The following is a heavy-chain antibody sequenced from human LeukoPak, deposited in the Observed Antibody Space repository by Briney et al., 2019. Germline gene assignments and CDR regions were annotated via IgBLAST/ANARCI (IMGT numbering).Heavy chain of an antibody. Sequence: PGGSLRLSCAASGFTFSDYYRSWIRQAPGKGLEWVSYISSSGSTIYYADSVKGRFTISRDNAKNSLYLQMNSLRAEDTAVYYCARTRWIQLWPYYFDYWGQGTLVTVSS. J-gene: IGHJ4*02. CDR1: GFTFSDYY. V-gene: IGHV3-11*01. CDR3: ARTRWIQLWPYYFDY. CDR2: ISSSGSTI. D-gene: IGHD5-18*01.